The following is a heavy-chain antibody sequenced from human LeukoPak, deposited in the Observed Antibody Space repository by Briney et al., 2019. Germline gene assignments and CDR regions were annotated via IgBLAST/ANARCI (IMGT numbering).Heavy chain of an antibody. J-gene: IGHJ3*02. CDR2: IYTSGST. CDR1: GGSISSGSYY. CDR3: AREESVSWHVAFDI. D-gene: IGHD6-13*01. Sequence: PSETLSLTCTVSGGSISSGSYYRSWIRQPAGKGLEWIGRIYTSGSTNYDPSLKSRVTISVDTSKNQFSLRLSSVTAADTAVYYCAREESVSWHVAFDIWGQGTMVTVSS. V-gene: IGHV4-61*02.